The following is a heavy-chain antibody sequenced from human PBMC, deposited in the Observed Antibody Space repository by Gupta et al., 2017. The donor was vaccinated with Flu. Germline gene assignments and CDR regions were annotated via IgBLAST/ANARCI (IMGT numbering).Heavy chain of an antibody. CDR3: AKGGRHNWNYDGDY. CDR1: GFNFRSYG. Sequence: LQLVDSGGGVIQPGRSLRRSCEASGFNFRSYGMHGVRQTPVKGLEWVAVISDDGRKEWYADSVRGRFTISRDNSKNTHFLQMNSLRPEDTAVYYCAKGGRHNWNYDGDYWGQGTLVTVSS. J-gene: IGHJ4*02. V-gene: IGHV3-30*18. D-gene: IGHD1-7*01. CDR2: ISDDGRKE.